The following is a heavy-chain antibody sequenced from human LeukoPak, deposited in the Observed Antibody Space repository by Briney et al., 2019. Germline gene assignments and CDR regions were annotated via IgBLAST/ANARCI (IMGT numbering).Heavy chain of an antibody. CDR3: ATDITTVAYCSSDSCYPDY. V-gene: IGHV3-11*01. CDR2: ISSSGSTT. CDR1: GFTFSDYY. J-gene: IGHJ4*02. Sequence: GGSLRLSCAASGFTFSDYYMSWIRQAPGKGLEWVSYISSSGSTTYYADSVKGRFTISRDNSKNTLYLQMNSLRAEDTAVYYCATDITTVAYCSSDSCYPDYWGQGTLVTVSS. D-gene: IGHD2-15*01.